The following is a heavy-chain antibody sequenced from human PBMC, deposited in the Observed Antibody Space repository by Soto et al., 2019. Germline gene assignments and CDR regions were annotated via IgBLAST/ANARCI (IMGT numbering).Heavy chain of an antibody. CDR2: ISSSGSTI. Sequence: GGSLRLSCAASGFTFSDYYMSWIRQAPGKGLEWVSYISSSGSTIYYADSEKGRFTISRDNAKNSLYLQMNSLRAEDTAVYYCARYPPEVQLLLDYWGQGTLVTLSS. J-gene: IGHJ4*02. D-gene: IGHD2-2*01. CDR3: ARYPPEVQLLLDY. V-gene: IGHV3-11*01. CDR1: GFTFSDYY.